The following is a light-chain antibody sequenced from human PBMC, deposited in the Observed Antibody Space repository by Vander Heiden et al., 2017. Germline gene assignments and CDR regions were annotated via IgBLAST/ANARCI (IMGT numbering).Light chain of an antibody. V-gene: IGLV2-14*01. CDR1: SSDVGGYNY. Sequence: QSALTQPASVSGSPGQSITISCTGTSSDVGGYNYVSWYQQYPGKAPKLMIYDVSNRPSGVSNRFSGSKSGNTASLTISVLQAEDEADYYCSSYTSSSTLYVFGTGTKVTVL. J-gene: IGLJ1*01. CDR2: DVS. CDR3: SSYTSSSTLYV.